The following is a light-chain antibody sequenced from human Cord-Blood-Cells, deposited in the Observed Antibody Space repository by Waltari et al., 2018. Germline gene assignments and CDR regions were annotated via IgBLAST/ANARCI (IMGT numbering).Light chain of an antibody. J-gene: IGKJ3*01. V-gene: IGKV3-11*01. Sequence: EIVLTQSPATLSLSPGERATLSCRASQSVSSYLAWYQQKPDQAPRLLIYDASNRATGIPARFSGSGSGTDFTLTISSLEPEDFAVYYCQQRSNFGPGTKVDIK. CDR3: QQRSN. CDR1: QSVSSY. CDR2: DAS.